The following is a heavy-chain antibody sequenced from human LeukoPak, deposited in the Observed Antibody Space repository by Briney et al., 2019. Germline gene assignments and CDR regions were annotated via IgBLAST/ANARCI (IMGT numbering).Heavy chain of an antibody. J-gene: IGHJ5*02. CDR3: ARSRSGSYYNCWFDP. V-gene: IGHV4-39*01. D-gene: IGHD3-10*01. CDR1: GGSISSSSYY. CDR2: IYYSGST. Sequence: SETLSLTCTVSGGSISSSSYYWGWIRQPPGKGLEWIGSIYYSGSTYYNPSLKSRVTISVDTSKNQFSLKLSSVTAADTAVYYCARSRSGSYYNCWFDPWGQGTLVTVPS.